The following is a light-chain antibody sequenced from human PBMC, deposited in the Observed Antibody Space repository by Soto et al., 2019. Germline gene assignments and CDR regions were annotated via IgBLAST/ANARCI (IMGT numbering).Light chain of an antibody. CDR2: DAS. V-gene: IGKV1-39*01. CDR1: QSIGNS. Sequence: DIQMTQSPSSLSASVGDRVTITCRASQSIGNSLIWYQQKPGKAPNLLIYDASSWQTGVPSRCSGSGSGTDFALTISSLQPEDFATYYCQQSHSIPVSFGPGTKLDVK. CDR3: QQSHSIPVS. J-gene: IGKJ3*01.